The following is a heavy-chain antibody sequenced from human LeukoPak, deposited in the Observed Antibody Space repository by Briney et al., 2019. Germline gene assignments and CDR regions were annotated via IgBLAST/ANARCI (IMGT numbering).Heavy chain of an antibody. V-gene: IGHV4-39*01. CDR3: ASLGQLGY. CDR1: GVPISSSSYY. CDR2: IYYSGSI. J-gene: IGHJ4*02. D-gene: IGHD6-13*01. Sequence: SETLSLTCTVSGVPISSSSYYWGWLRQPPGKGLEWIGSIYYSGSIYYNPSLKSRVTISVDTSKNQFSLKLSAVTAADTAVYYCASLGQLGYWGQGTLVTVSS.